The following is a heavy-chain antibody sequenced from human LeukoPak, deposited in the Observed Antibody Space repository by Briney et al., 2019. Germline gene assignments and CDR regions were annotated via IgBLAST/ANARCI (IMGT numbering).Heavy chain of an antibody. CDR1: GFTFDDYA. V-gene: IGHV3-9*01. Sequence: SLRLSCAAPGFTFDDYAMHWVRQAPGKGLEWVSGISWNSGSIGYADSVKGRFTISRDNAKNSLYLQMNSLRAEDTALYYCAKGGRYFDWLLDYFDYWGQGTLVTVSS. J-gene: IGHJ4*02. D-gene: IGHD3-9*01. CDR3: AKGGRYFDWLLDYFDY. CDR2: ISWNSGSI.